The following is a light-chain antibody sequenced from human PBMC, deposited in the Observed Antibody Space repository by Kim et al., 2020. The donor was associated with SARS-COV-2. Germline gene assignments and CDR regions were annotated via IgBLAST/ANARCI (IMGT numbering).Light chain of an antibody. J-gene: IGKJ5*01. CDR1: ENIGSS. V-gene: IGKV3-11*01. CDR3: QHRANWPPT. CDR2: DAY. Sequence: EIVLTQSPATLSLSPGERATLSCRASENIGSSLVWYQQKPGQAPRVVIHDAYTRATGIPDRFTGSGSGTDFTLTISSLLPEDFVVYYCQHRANWPPTFGQGTRLEIK.